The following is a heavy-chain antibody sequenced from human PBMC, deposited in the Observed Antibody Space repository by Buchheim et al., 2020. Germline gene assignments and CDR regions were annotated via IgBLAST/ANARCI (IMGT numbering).Heavy chain of an antibody. CDR1: GFTFSSDW. V-gene: IGHV3-74*01. CDR2: INPDGSDT. D-gene: IGHD2-15*01. CDR3: TRSANFFRGMDV. Sequence: EERLVESGGGLGQHGGCLRLSCAASGFTFSSDWMHWVRQAPGKGLVWVSRINPDGSDTTYADSVKGRFTISRDNGRNTLYLQMNSLRGEDTAIYYCTRSANFFRGMDVWGQGTT. J-gene: IGHJ6*02.